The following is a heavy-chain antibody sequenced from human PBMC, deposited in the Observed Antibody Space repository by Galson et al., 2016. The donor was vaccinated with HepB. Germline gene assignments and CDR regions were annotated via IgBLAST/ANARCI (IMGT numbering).Heavy chain of an antibody. V-gene: IGHV3-33*01. CDR3: ARGYSSSWYLYYFDY. CDR2: IRYDGSNK. D-gene: IGHD6-13*01. CDR1: GLTFSNYG. Sequence: SLRLSCAASGLTFSNYGMHWVRQAPGKGLEWVAVIRYDGSNKYYADSVKGRSTISRDNSKNTLYLQMNSLGAENTAVYYCARGYSSSWYLYYFDYWGQGTLVTVSS. J-gene: IGHJ4*02.